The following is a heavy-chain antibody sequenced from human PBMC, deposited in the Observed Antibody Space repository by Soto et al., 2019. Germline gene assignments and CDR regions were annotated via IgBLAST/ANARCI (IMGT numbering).Heavy chain of an antibody. CDR1: GFTFSSYA. CDR2: ISGSGGST. J-gene: IGHJ4*02. D-gene: IGHD6-13*01. V-gene: IGHV3-23*01. CDR3: AKEGSPPLYSSSWFGGLDFDY. Sequence: GGSLRLSCAASGFTFSSYAMSWVRQAPGKGLEWVSAISGSGGSTYYADSVKGRFTISRDNSKNTLYLQMNSLRAEDTAVYYCAKEGSPPLYSSSWFGGLDFDYWGQGTLVTVSS.